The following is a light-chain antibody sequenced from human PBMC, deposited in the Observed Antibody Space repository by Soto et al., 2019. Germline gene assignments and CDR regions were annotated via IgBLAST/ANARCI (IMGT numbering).Light chain of an antibody. Sequence: QSALTQPASVSGSPGQSITISCTGTSSDVGGYNAVSWYQQRPGKAPKLMIYDVSNRPSGASDRFSGSKSGNTASLTISGLQAEDEADYYCGSYASGGAYFFGTGTKLTVL. V-gene: IGLV2-14*01. CDR1: SSDVGGYNA. CDR3: GSYASGGAYF. J-gene: IGLJ1*01. CDR2: DVS.